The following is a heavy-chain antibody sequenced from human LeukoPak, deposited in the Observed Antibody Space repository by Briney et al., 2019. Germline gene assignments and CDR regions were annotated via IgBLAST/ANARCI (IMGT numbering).Heavy chain of an antibody. CDR3: ARAFSKYYFDY. CDR1: SDSVSNINYY. CDR2: IYYSGST. V-gene: IGHV4-61*01. D-gene: IGHD3-3*01. J-gene: IGHJ4*02. Sequence: PSETLSLTCTVSSDSVSNINYYWSWIRQAPGKGLEWIGYIYYSGSTNYNPSLKSRVTISVDTSKNQFSLKLSSVTAADTAVYYCARAFSKYYFDYWGQGTLVTVSS.